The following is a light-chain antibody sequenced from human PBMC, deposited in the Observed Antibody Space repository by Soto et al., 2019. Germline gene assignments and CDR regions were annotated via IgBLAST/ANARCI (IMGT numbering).Light chain of an antibody. CDR3: SSYTSSSTLMV. CDR2: DVT. J-gene: IGLJ3*02. CDR1: SSDVGAYNY. Sequence: QSALTQPASVSGSPGQSITISCTGTSSDVGAYNYVSWYQQHPGKAPKLLIYDVTNRPSGVSNRFSGSKSGNTASLIISGLQREDEADYYCSSYTSSSTLMVFGRGTKLTVL. V-gene: IGLV2-14*01.